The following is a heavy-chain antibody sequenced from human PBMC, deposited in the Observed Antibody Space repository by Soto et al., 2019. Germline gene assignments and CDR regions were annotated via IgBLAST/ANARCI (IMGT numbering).Heavy chain of an antibody. Sequence: GGSLRLSCAASGFTFSSYAMSWVRQALGKGLEWVSAISAIGGSTYYADSVKGRFTISRDNSKNTLYLQMNSLRVEDTAVCYCAKDRLIVATDPWGQGTLVTVSS. D-gene: IGHD5-12*01. J-gene: IGHJ5*02. V-gene: IGHV3-23*01. CDR1: GFTFSSYA. CDR2: ISAIGGST. CDR3: AKDRLIVATDP.